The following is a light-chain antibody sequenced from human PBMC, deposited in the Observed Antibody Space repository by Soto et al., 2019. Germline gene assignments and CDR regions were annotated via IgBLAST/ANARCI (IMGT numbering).Light chain of an antibody. V-gene: IGKV1-5*03. CDR1: QTINSW. J-gene: IGKJ1*01. CDR3: QHYNTYSTT. CDR2: KAS. Sequence: DIQLTQSPSTLSASVGDRVTITCRASQTINSWLAWYQQTPGKAPKLLIYKASSLESGVPSRFSGSGSGTEFTLTISGLQPDDFATYYCQHYNTYSTTFGQGTKVEIK.